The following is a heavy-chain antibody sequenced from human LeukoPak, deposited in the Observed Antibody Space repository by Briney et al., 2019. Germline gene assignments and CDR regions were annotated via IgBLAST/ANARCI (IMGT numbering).Heavy chain of an antibody. CDR3: ARYGRYSDY. D-gene: IGHD3-9*01. J-gene: IGHJ4*02. V-gene: IGHV3-48*03. Sequence: GGSLRLSCAASGFIFSTYEMNWVRQAPGKGLEWISYINSVGSPIYYADSVKGRFTVSRDNAKNSLHLHMNRLRPDDTAVYYCARYGRYSDYWGRGTPVTVSS. CDR2: INSVGSPI. CDR1: GFIFSTYE.